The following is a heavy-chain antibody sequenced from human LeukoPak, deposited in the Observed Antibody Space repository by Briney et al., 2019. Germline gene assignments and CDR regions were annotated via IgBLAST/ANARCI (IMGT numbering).Heavy chain of an antibody. CDR3: ARDRAIVVRGVVTERWFDP. D-gene: IGHD3-10*01. V-gene: IGHV1-2*02. Sequence: ASVKVSCKASGYTFTGYYMHWVRQAPGQGLEWMGWINPNSGGTNYAQKFQGRVTMTRDTSISTAYMELTSLRSDDAAVYYCARDRAIVVRGVVTERWFDPWGQGTLVTVSS. CDR2: INPNSGGT. CDR1: GYTFTGYY. J-gene: IGHJ5*02.